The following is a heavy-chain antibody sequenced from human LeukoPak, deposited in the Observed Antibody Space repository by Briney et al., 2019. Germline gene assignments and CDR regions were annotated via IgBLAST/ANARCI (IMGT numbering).Heavy chain of an antibody. CDR3: ASVPRRYYGSGSNYYGMDV. J-gene: IGHJ6*02. Sequence: ASVEVSCKASGYTFTSYYMHWVRQAPGQGLEWMGIINPSGGSTSYAQKFQGRVTMTRDTSTSTVYMELSSLRSEDTAVYYCASVPRRYYGSGSNYYGMDVWGQGTTVTVSS. CDR1: GYTFTSYY. V-gene: IGHV1-46*01. D-gene: IGHD3-10*01. CDR2: INPSGGST.